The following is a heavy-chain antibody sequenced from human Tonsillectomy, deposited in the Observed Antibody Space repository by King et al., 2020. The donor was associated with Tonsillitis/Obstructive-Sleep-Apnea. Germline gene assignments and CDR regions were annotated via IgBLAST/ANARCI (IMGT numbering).Heavy chain of an antibody. CDR1: GFTFSSYE. CDR3: ARDGTYYDFWSGYYTANWFDP. Sequence: VQLVESGGGLVQPGGSLRLSCAASGFTFSSYEMNWVRQAPGKGLEWVSYISSSGSTIYYADSVKGRFTISRDNAKNSLYLQMNSLRAEDTAVYYCARDGTYYDFWSGYYTANWFDPWGQGTLVTVSS. J-gene: IGHJ5*02. V-gene: IGHV3-48*03. CDR2: ISSSGSTI. D-gene: IGHD3-3*01.